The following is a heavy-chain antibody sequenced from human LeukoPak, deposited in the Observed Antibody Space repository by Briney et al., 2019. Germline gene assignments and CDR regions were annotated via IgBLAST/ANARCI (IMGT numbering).Heavy chain of an antibody. J-gene: IGHJ4*02. CDR2: MKCDGSEK. V-gene: IGHV3-7*01. CDR1: GFTFSSYW. D-gene: IGHD3-3*01. Sequence: PGGSLRLSCAASGFTFSSYWMSWVRQAPGKGLEWVANMKCDGSEKYSVDSVKGRFTISRDIAKNTLYLQMNSLRAEDTGVYYCAKDHYWSIDYWGRGTLVTVSS. CDR3: AKDHYWSIDY.